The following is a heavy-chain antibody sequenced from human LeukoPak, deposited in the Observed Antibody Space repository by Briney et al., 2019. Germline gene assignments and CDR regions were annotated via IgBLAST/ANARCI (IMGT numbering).Heavy chain of an antibody. Sequence: GGSLRLSCAASGFTFSNYWMHWVRQTPGKGLVWVSRINNDGSTTSYADSVKGRFTISRDNAKNTLYLQMNSLRAEDTAVYYCAKDSVRGVKDFDYWGQGTLVTVSS. V-gene: IGHV3-74*01. CDR3: AKDSVRGVKDFDY. J-gene: IGHJ4*02. CDR1: GFTFSNYW. D-gene: IGHD3-10*01. CDR2: INNDGSTT.